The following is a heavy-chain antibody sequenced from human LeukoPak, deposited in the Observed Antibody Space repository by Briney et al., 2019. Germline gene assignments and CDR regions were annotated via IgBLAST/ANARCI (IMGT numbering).Heavy chain of an antibody. J-gene: IGHJ4*02. V-gene: IGHV3-30*01. Sequence: PGGSLRLSCAASGFTFSSYAMHWVCQAPGKGLEWVAVISYDGSNKYYADSVKGRFTISRDNSKNTLYLQMNSLRAEDTAVYYCARGDGDPYYFDYWGRGTLVTVSS. CDR1: GFTFSSYA. CDR3: ARGDGDPYYFDY. D-gene: IGHD4-17*01. CDR2: ISYDGSNK.